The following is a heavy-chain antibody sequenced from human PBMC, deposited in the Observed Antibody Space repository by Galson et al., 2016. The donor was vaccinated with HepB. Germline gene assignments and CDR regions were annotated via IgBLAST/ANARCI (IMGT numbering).Heavy chain of an antibody. CDR1: GDSVSSNSAG. CDR2: TFYRSNWQN. CDR3: ARSYLLGRGFGW. Sequence: CAISGDSVSSNSAGWNWIRQSPSRGLEWLGRTFYRSNWQNHYAESVKSRITINPDKSKNQISLQLSSVTPEDTAVYYCARSYLLGRGFGWWGQGTLVTVSS. D-gene: IGHD7-27*01. J-gene: IGHJ4*02. V-gene: IGHV6-1*01.